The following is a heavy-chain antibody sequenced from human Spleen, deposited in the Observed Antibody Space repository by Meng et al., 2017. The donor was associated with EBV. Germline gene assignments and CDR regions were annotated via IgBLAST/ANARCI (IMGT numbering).Heavy chain of an antibody. CDR2: ITTKASNYAT. Sequence: EVELVWSGGGFVPPGASLCLSCEASEYTFSTSAWHWVRQASGKGLEWVGRITTKASNYATAYVASVEGRFTVSRDDSTNTAYLRMNSLKTEDTAVYYCTNLDYWGQGILVTVSS. J-gene: IGHJ4*02. CDR1: EYTFSTSA. V-gene: IGHV3-73*02. CDR3: TNLDY.